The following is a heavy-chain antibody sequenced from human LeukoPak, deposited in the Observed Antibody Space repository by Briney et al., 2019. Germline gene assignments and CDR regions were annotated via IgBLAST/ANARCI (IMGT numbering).Heavy chain of an antibody. CDR1: GFTFSSYA. V-gene: IGHV3-23*01. D-gene: IGHD1-7*01. Sequence: GGSLRLSCAASGFTFSSYAMSWVRQAPGKGLEWVSATSGSGGSTYYADSVKGRFTISRDNSKNTLYLQMNSLRAEDTAVYYCAKLPYNWNFPPYNWFDPWGQGTLVTVSS. CDR3: AKLPYNWNFPPYNWFDP. J-gene: IGHJ5*02. CDR2: TSGSGGST.